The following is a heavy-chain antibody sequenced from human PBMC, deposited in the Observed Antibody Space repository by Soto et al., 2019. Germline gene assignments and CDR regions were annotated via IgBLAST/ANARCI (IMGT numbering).Heavy chain of an antibody. J-gene: IGHJ5*02. CDR2: INPNSGGT. V-gene: IGHV1-2*04. D-gene: IGHD2-8*01. CDR3: ARATRGRYCTNGVCSPPSFDP. Sequence: QVQLVQSGAEVKKPGASVKVSCKASGYTFTGYYMHWVRQAPGQGLEWMGWINPNSGGTNYAQKFQGWVTMTRDTSISTAYMELSRLRSDDTAVYYCARATRGRYCTNGVCSPPSFDPWGQGTLVTVSS. CDR1: GYTFTGYY.